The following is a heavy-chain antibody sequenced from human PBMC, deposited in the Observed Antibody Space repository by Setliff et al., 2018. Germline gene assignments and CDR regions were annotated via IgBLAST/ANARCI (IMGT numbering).Heavy chain of an antibody. J-gene: IGHJ1*01. D-gene: IGHD4-17*01. CDR2: IYPGDSDT. CDR3: ARRAVTAEYFQH. V-gene: IGHV5-51*01. CDR1: GYMFTNYW. Sequence: GESLKISCKGFGYMFTNYWIAWVRQMPGKGLEWMGIIYPGDSDTRYSPSFQGQVTISADKSISTAYLQLSSLKASDTAIYYCARRAVTAEYFQHWGHGTLVTVSS.